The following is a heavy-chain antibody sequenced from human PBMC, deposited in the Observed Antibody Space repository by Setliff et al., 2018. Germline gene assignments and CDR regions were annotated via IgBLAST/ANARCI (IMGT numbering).Heavy chain of an antibody. D-gene: IGHD3-3*01. CDR3: ARDTFGRGLNYYYYYMDV. V-gene: IGHV1-69*06. CDR2: IIPIFGTA. J-gene: IGHJ6*03. Sequence: ASVKVSCKASGGTFSSYAISWVRQAPGQGLEWMGRIIPIFGTANYAQKFQGRVTITADKSTSTAYMELSSLRSEDTAVYYCARDTFGRGLNYYYYYMDVWGKGTKVTVSS. CDR1: GGTFSSYA.